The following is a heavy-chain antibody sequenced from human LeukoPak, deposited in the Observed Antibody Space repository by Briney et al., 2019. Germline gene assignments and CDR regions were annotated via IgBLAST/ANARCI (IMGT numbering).Heavy chain of an antibody. CDR1: GGSMSSYF. Sequence: SETLSLTCTVSGGSMSSYFWSWIRQPPGKGLEWIGYIYYSGSTKYNPSLKSRVTISVDTSKNQFSLKLSSVTAADTAVYYCARGARAGYNLEPFDYWGQGTLVTVSS. J-gene: IGHJ4*02. CDR2: IYYSGST. CDR3: ARGARAGYNLEPFDY. V-gene: IGHV4-59*08. D-gene: IGHD5-24*01.